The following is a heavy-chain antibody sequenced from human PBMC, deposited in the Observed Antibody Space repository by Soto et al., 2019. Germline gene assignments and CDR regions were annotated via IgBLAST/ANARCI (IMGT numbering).Heavy chain of an antibody. D-gene: IGHD1-26*01. CDR3: AVGVGVLYYFDY. CDR1: GGTFSSYT. Sequence: QVQLVQSGAEVKKPGSSVKVSCKASGGTFSSYTISWVRQAPGQGLEWMGRIIPILGIANYAQKFQGRVTITADKSTSTASMELSSLRSEDTAVYYCAVGVGVLYYFDYWGQGTLVTVSS. V-gene: IGHV1-69*02. CDR2: IIPILGIA. J-gene: IGHJ4*02.